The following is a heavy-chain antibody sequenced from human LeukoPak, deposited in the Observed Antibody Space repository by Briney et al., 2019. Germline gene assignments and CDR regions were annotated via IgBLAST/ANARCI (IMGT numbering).Heavy chain of an antibody. D-gene: IGHD5-12*01. CDR3: ARIGYSGYDYVDY. Sequence: SETLSLTCTVSGDSTSSDRYYGGWVRQPPGKGLEWIGNIYYSGGTYYNPSLKSRVTMSVDTSKNQFSLKLSSVTAADTAVYYCARIGYSGYDYVDYWGQGTLVTVSS. J-gene: IGHJ4*02. CDR1: GDSTSSDRYY. CDR2: IYYSGGT. V-gene: IGHV4-39*07.